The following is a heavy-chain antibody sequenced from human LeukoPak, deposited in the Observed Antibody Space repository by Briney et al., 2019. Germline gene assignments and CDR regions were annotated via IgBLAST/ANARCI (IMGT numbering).Heavy chain of an antibody. V-gene: IGHV4-34*01. J-gene: IGHJ6*03. CDR1: GGSFSGYY. CDR2: INHSGST. Sequence: SETLSLTCAVYGGSFSGYYWSWIRQPPGKGLEWIGEINHSGSTNYTPSLKSRVTISVDTSKNQFSLKLSSVTAADTAVYYCARVAKKGVLRFLEWLSNYMDVWGKGTTVTVSS. CDR3: ARVAKKGVLRFLEWLSNYMDV. D-gene: IGHD3-3*01.